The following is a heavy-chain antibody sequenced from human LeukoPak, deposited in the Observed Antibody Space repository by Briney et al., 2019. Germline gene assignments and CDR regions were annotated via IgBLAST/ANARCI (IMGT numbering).Heavy chain of an antibody. CDR3: ARDDRESGLLWFGDLVGDAFDI. J-gene: IGHJ3*02. CDR1: GDTVIELP. Sequence: ASVKVSCKVSGDTVIELPMHWVRQAPGRGLEWMGGFDPEDGERVYVQKFQGGVTMTEDRSTGTAYMELRSLRTDDTAVYYCARDDRESGLLWFGDLVGDAFDIWGQGTMVTVSS. V-gene: IGHV1-24*01. CDR2: FDPEDGER. D-gene: IGHD3-10*01.